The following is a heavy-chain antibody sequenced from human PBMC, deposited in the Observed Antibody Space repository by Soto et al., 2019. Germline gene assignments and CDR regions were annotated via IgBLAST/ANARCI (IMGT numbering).Heavy chain of an antibody. D-gene: IGHD2-2*01. CDR3: ARDAMVCSSTSCYLRAGYYYYGMDV. V-gene: IGHV1-69*13. CDR2: IIPIFGTA. CDR1: GGTFSSYA. J-gene: IGHJ6*02. Sequence: SVKVSCKASGGTFSSYAISWVRQAPGQGLEWMGGIIPIFGTANYAQKFQGRVTITADESTSTAYMELSSLRSEDTAVYYCARDAMVCSSTSCYLRAGYYYYGMDVWGQGTTVTVSS.